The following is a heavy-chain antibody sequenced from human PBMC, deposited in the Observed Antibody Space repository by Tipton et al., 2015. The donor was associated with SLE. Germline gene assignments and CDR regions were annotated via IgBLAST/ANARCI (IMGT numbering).Heavy chain of an antibody. CDR3: ARVARTWGTKYYFDY. V-gene: IGHV3-74*01. Sequence: SLRLSCAASGFTFSSYWMHWVRQAPGKGLVWVSRINSDGSSTSYADSVKGRFTISRDNAKNTLYLQMNSLRAEDTAVYYCARVARTWGTKYYFDYWGQGTLVTVSS. D-gene: IGHD1/OR15-1a*01. CDR2: INSDGSST. J-gene: IGHJ4*02. CDR1: GFTFSSYW.